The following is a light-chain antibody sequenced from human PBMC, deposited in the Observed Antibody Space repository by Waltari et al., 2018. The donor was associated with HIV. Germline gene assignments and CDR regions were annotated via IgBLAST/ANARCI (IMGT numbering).Light chain of an antibody. CDR2: END. CDR3: GTWDRSLAAYV. J-gene: IGLJ1*01. V-gene: IGLV1-51*01. Sequence: QSILTRPPSVSAAPGPNVNISCSRLTSNISNNYLSWYQHIPGTAPKLLIFENDKRPSGIPDRFSGSKSGTSATLGIIGLQPGDEAEYYCGTWDRSLAAYVFTTGTKVTV. CDR1: TSNISNNY.